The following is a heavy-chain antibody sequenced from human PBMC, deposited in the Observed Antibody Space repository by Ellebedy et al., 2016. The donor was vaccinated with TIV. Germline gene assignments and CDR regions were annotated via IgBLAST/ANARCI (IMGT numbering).Heavy chain of an antibody. J-gene: IGHJ5*01. CDR3: VRFAFNYAMDS. V-gene: IGHV3-7*01. CDR1: GFTFTGFS. Sequence: GESLKISCAASGFTFTGFSMSWVRQAPGKGLECVAHIMENGYERYYVDSVKGRFTISRDNAKNSVYLQMNSLRADDTAVFYCVRFAFNYAMDSWGQGTLVTVSS. D-gene: IGHD2-2*01. CDR2: IMENGYER.